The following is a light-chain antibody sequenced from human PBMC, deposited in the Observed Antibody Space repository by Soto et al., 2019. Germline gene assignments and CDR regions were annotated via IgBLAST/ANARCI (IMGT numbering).Light chain of an antibody. CDR3: SSYTRRNTVV. CDR2: DVS. CDR1: NNDVGAYNY. V-gene: IGLV2-14*03. J-gene: IGLJ3*02. Sequence: QSALTQPASVSVSPGQSITISCTGTNNDVGAYNYVSWFQQHPGKAPKTMIYDVSNRPSGVSNRFSGSKSGNTASLTISGLQAEDEADYYCSSYTRRNTVVFGGGTKLTVL.